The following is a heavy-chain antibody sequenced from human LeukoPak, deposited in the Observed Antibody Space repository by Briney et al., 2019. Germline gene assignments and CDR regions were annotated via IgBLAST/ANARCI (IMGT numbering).Heavy chain of an antibody. J-gene: IGHJ4*02. CDR1: GGSISGYY. Sequence: SETLSLTCTVSGGSISGYYWSWIRQAPGKGLEWIGYMYYSGGTNYNPSLKSRVSISVDTSMNQFSLNLHSVTAADTAVYYCARLGHYDTIGYHIDYWGQGTLVTVSS. CDR3: ARLGHYDTIGYHIDY. V-gene: IGHV4-59*01. CDR2: MYYSGGT. D-gene: IGHD3-22*01.